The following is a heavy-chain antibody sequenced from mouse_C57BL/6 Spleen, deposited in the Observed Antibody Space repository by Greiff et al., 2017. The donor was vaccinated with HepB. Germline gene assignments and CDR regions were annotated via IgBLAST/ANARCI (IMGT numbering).Heavy chain of an antibody. CDR1: GYTFTSYW. CDR2: IDPNSGGT. J-gene: IGHJ3*01. CDR3: ASRHYDYDEGAWFAY. D-gene: IGHD2-4*01. Sequence: QVQLQQPGAELVKPGASVKLSCKASGYTFTSYWMHWVKQRPGRGLEWIGRIDPNSGGTKYNEKFKSKATLTVDKPSSPAYMQLSSLTSEDSAVYYGASRHYDYDEGAWFAYWGQGTLVTVSA. V-gene: IGHV1-72*01.